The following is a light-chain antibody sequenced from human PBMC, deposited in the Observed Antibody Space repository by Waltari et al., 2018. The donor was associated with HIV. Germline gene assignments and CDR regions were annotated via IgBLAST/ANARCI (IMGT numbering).Light chain of an antibody. Sequence: DIQMTQSPASLSASVGNRITITCRASQSISSYLSWYQQRPGRAPKLLIYGASTLQSGVPSRFRGGGSGTDFTLTINSLQPGDSATYYCQQAYSTPPTFGQGTKVEIK. CDR1: QSISSY. V-gene: IGKV1-39*01. CDR3: QQAYSTPPT. CDR2: GAS. J-gene: IGKJ1*01.